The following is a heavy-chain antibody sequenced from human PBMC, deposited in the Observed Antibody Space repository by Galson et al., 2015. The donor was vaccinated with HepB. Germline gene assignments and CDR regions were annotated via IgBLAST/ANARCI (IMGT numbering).Heavy chain of an antibody. CDR3: AREVHPDDIVVVPAAIPYYFDY. V-gene: IGHV3-11*06. J-gene: IGHJ4*02. D-gene: IGHD2-2*02. Sequence: SLRLSCAASGFTFSDYYMSWIRQAPGKGLEWVSYISSSSSYTNHADSVKGRFTISRDNAKNSLYLQMNSLRAEDTAVYYCAREVHPDDIVVVPAAIPYYFDYWGQGTLVTGSS. CDR2: ISSSSSYT. CDR1: GFTFSDYY.